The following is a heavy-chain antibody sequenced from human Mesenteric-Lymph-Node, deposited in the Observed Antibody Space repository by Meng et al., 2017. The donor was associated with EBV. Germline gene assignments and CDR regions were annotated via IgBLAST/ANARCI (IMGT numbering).Heavy chain of an antibody. Sequence: RPRTEPGPALREPSEALALTLPVSGGTFSSSTNYWGWIRPHTGRGLVWIGSIFSGGSPYYSPSLKSRVTISVDTSKKQFSLKVTSVTAADTAVYYCARRGATGIGLWSPLFDSWGQGTLVTVSS. CDR1: GGTFSSSTNY. CDR2: IFSGGSP. V-gene: IGHV4-39*07. J-gene: IGHJ4*02. D-gene: IGHD5-18*01. CDR3: ARRGATGIGLWSPLFDS.